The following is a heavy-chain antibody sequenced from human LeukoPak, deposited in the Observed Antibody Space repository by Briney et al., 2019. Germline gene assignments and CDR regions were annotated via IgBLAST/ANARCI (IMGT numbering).Heavy chain of an antibody. D-gene: IGHD3-3*01. CDR2: ISYDGSNK. CDR1: GFTFSSYG. V-gene: IGHV3-30*18. Sequence: PGGSLRLSCAASGFTFSSYGMHWVRQAPGKGLEWVAVISYDGSNKYYADSVKGRFTISRGNSKNTLYLQMNSLRAEDTAVYYCAKELGDFWSGYYGMDVWGQGTTVTVSS. CDR3: AKELGDFWSGYYGMDV. J-gene: IGHJ6*02.